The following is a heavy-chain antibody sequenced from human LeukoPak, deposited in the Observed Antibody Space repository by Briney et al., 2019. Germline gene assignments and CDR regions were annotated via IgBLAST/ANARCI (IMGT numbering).Heavy chain of an antibody. CDR2: VRPNSGNT. CDR3: ARAVGGYYGSATPG. D-gene: IGHD3-10*01. CDR1: GYTFTSYY. V-gene: IGHV1-8*02. J-gene: IGHJ4*02. Sequence: ASVKVSCKASGYTFTSYYMHWVRQATGQGLEWMGWVRPNSGNTGYAQKFQGRVTMTRNTFISTAYMELSSLRSEDTAVYYCARAVGGYYGSATPGWGQGTLVTVSS.